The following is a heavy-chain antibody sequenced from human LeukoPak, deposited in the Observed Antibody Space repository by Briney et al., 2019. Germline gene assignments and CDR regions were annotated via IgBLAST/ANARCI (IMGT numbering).Heavy chain of an antibody. D-gene: IGHD3-9*01. CDR2: TYYRTKWYK. CDR1: GDSVSSNSAA. J-gene: IGHJ4*02. V-gene: IGHV6-1*01. Sequence: SQTLSLTCAISGDSVSSNSAAWIWITQSRSRGLEWLVKTYYRTKWYKAYIESVKSRITINPDTSKNQFSLHLNSVTPEDTAMYYCARVYYDILTGYYNVIDWWGQGTLVSVSS. CDR3: ARVYYDILTGYYNVIDW.